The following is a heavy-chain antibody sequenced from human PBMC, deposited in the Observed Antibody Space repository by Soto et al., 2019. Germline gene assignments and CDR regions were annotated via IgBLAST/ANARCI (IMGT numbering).Heavy chain of an antibody. V-gene: IGHV3-48*03. Sequence: GGSLRLSCAASGFTFSIHEMNWVRQAPGKGLEWVSYISSIGVATYYADSVKGRFTISRDNAKNSLYLQMNSLRAEDTAVYYCARERRVGGIDHWGQGTPVTVSS. CDR1: GFTFSIHE. CDR3: ARERRVGGIDH. CDR2: ISSIGVAT. D-gene: IGHD6-19*01. J-gene: IGHJ4*02.